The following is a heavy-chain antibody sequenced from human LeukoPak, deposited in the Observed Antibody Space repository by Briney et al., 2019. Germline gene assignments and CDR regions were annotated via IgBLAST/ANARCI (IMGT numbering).Heavy chain of an antibody. CDR3: ARHFTGPGTYTPYFGMDV. CDR1: GGSFSGYH. J-gene: IGHJ6*02. V-gene: IGHV4-34*01. D-gene: IGHD3-3*02. CDR2: INHSGST. Sequence: SETLSLTCAVYGGSFSGYHWSWIRQPPGKGLEWIGEINHSGSTNYNPSLKSRVTISVDTSKNQFSLKLSSVTAADTAVYYCARHFTGPGTYTPYFGMDVWGQGTTVTVSS.